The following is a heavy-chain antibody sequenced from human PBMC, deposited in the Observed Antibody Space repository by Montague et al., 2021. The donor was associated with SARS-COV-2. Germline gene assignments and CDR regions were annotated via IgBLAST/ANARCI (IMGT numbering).Heavy chain of an antibody. D-gene: IGHD2-2*01. Sequence: SETLSLTCTVSGGSIGSYCWNWVRQPPGQGLEWVWNIYYSWNTNXNPSLNIRITITVDTSKNQFSLKLSSVTAADTAVYYCARVTFIGMPLMDYCYGMDVWGQGTTVTVSS. J-gene: IGHJ6*02. CDR1: GGSIGSYC. CDR2: IYYSWNT. CDR3: ARVTFIGMPLMDYCYGMDV. V-gene: IGHV4-59*01.